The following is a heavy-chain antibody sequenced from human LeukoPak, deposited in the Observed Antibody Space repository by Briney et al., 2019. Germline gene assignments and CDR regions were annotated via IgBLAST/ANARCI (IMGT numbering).Heavy chain of an antibody. V-gene: IGHV1-2*02. D-gene: IGHD6-13*01. CDR1: GYTFTYYY. CDR3: ARNCSSCWFDP. Sequence: GASVKVSCKASGYTFTYYYMHWVRQAPGQGLEWMGWIDPNSGGTNYAQKLQGRVTMTTDTSTSTAYMELRSLRSDDTAVYYCARNCSSCWFDPWGQGTLVTVSS. CDR2: IDPNSGGT. J-gene: IGHJ5*02.